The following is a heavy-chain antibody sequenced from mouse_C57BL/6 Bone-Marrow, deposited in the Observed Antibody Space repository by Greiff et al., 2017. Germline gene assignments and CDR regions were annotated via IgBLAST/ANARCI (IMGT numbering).Heavy chain of an antibody. D-gene: IGHD3-2*02. V-gene: IGHV1-4*01. CDR2: INPSSGYT. Sequence: QVQLKESGAELARPGASVKMSCKASGYTFTSYTMHWVKQRPGQGLEWIGYINPSSGYTKYNQKFKDKATLTADKSSSTAYMQLSSLTSEDSAVYYCARGAQAWFAYWGQGTLVTVSA. CDR3: ARGAQAWFAY. CDR1: GYTFTSYT. J-gene: IGHJ3*01.